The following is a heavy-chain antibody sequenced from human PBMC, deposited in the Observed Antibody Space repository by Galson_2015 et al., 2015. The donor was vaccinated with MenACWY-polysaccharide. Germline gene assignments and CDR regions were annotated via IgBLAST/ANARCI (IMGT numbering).Heavy chain of an antibody. CDR1: GDSIGSYY. D-gene: IGHD5-24*01. CDR2: TFYSGDT. CDR3: ARARRQMAVT. V-gene: IGHV4-59*01. J-gene: IGHJ5*02. Sequence: ETLSLTCTVSGDSIGSYYWTWIRQPPGKGLEWIGYTFYSGDTNYNPSLESRVTISVDTSKRQFSLNLTSVTAADTAVYYCARARRQMAVTWGQGTLVIVSS.